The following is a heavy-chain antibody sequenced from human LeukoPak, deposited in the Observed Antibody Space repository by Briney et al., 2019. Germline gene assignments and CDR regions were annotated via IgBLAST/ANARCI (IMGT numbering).Heavy chain of an antibody. CDR3: ARDPAAGELGSYDILTGYYPGFDY. J-gene: IGHJ4*02. V-gene: IGHV3-48*01. D-gene: IGHD3-9*01. CDR1: GFTFSTYS. Sequence: PGGSLRLSCAASGFTFSTYSMNWVRQAPGKGLEWVSYISSGSSTVYYADSVKGRFTISRDNAKNSVYLQMNSLRADDTAVYYCARDPAAGELGSYDILTGYYPGFDYWGQGTLVTVSS. CDR2: ISSGSSTV.